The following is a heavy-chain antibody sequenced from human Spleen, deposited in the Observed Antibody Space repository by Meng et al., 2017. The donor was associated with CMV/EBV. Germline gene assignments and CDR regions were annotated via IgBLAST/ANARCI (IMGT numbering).Heavy chain of an antibody. J-gene: IGHJ4*02. V-gene: IGHV4-59*01. D-gene: IGHD3-3*01. Sequence: GSLRLSCTVSGGSTSVYYWTWIRQSPGKGLEWIGYIYNGGNTNYNPSLKSRVTMSVDTSKNQFSLNLTSVTAADTAVYYCARAQASYEFWSGWNYWGQGILVTVSS. CDR3: ARAQASYEFWSGWNY. CDR1: GGSTSVYY. CDR2: IYNGGNT.